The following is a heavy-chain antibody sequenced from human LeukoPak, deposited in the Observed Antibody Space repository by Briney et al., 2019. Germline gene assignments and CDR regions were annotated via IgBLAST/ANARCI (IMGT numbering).Heavy chain of an antibody. V-gene: IGHV3-48*04. D-gene: IGHD3-10*01. J-gene: IGHJ4*02. CDR2: ISSDSINI. CDR3: ATDFPDGSRLWGLDY. CDR1: GFTFSLYT. Sequence: HPGGSLRLSCAASGFTFSLYTINWVRQAPGKGLEWISYISSDSINIYYADSVKGRFTISRDNAKTSLYLQMNSLRAEDTAVYYCATDFPDGSRLWGLDYWGQGILVTVAS.